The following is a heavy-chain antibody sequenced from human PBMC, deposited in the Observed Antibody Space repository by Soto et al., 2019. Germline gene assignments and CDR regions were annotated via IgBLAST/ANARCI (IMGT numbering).Heavy chain of an antibody. CDR3: AKDRGIIVKARDAFDV. D-gene: IGHD3-16*02. CDR2: ISDSGDRT. CDR1: GFTLSMSA. J-gene: IGHJ3*01. Sequence: EVQLMESGGGLVQPGGSLRLSCASSGFTLSMSAVNWVRQAPGKGLEWVSYISDSGDRTYYADSVKGRFTISRDRSKNTVSLQMDSLRAADPAVYYCAKDRGIIVKARDAFDVWGQGTKVTVSS. V-gene: IGHV3-23*01.